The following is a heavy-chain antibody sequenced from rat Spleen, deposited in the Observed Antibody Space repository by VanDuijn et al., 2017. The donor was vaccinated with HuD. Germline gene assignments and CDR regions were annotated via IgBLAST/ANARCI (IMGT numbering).Heavy chain of an antibody. J-gene: IGHJ2*01. CDR3: ARQASCQNFDY. CDR1: GFTFSDYN. V-gene: IGHV5-7*01. Sequence: EVQLVESGGGLVQPGRSMKLSCAASGFTFSDYNMAWVRQAPKKGLEWVATISYDGSSAYYRGSVKGRFTVSRDNAKSTLYLQMDSLRSEDTATYYCARQASCQNFDYWGQGVMVTVSS. CDR2: ISYDGSSA.